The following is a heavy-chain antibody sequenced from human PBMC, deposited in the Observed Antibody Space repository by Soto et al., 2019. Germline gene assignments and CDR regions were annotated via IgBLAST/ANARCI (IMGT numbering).Heavy chain of an antibody. Sequence: QVQLVESGGGVVQPGRSLRLSCAASGFTFSSYAMHWVRQAPGKGLEWVAVISYDGSNKYYADSVKGRFTISRDNSKNTLYLQMNSLRAEDTAVYYCVKDLWDVGATAEVDYWGQGTLVTVSS. J-gene: IGHJ4*02. D-gene: IGHD1-26*01. V-gene: IGHV3-30-3*01. CDR3: VKDLWDVGATAEVDY. CDR1: GFTFSSYA. CDR2: ISYDGSNK.